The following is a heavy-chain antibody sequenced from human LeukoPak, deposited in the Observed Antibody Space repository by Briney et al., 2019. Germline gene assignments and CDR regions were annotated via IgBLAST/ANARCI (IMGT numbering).Heavy chain of an antibody. V-gene: IGHV4-39*01. CDR1: GGSISSSSYY. D-gene: IGHD3-10*01. CDR3: ARSYGSGSYYNGKDWFDP. Sequence: PSETLSLTCTVSGGSISSSSYYWGWIRQPPGKGLEWIGRIYYSGSTYYNPSLKSRVTISVDTSKNQFSLKLSSVTAADTAVYYCARSYGSGSYYNGKDWFDPWGQGTLVTVSS. CDR2: IYYSGST. J-gene: IGHJ5*02.